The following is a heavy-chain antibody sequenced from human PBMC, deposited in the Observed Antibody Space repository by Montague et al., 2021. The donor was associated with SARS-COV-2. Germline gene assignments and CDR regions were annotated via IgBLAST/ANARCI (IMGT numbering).Heavy chain of an antibody. Sequence: SETLSLTCAVYGGSFSGYYWSWIRQPPGKGLEWIGEIYHSGSTNHNPSLKSRVTISVDTSKNQFSLRLSSVTAADTAVYYCAREPQVGAMDYWGQGTLVTVSS. CDR3: AREPQVGAMDY. D-gene: IGHD1-26*01. J-gene: IGHJ4*02. CDR2: IYHSGST. V-gene: IGHV4-34*01. CDR1: GGSFSGYY.